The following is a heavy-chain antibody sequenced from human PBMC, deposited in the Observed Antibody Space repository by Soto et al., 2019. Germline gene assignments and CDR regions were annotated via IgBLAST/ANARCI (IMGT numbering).Heavy chain of an antibody. V-gene: IGHV3-15*01. D-gene: IGHD2-2*01. CDR3: TRGLCSSSXXHWDDAFDI. CDR1: GFTFTDAW. J-gene: IGHJ3*02. Sequence: EVQLVESGGGLVKPGGSLRLSRAASGFTFTDAWMTWVRQIPGKGLEWVGRIKSKTDTTDFAAPVKGRFTISRDNSKXTVXXQMNSXKXXXXAXXYXTRGLCSSSXXHWDDAFDIWGQGTMVTVSS. CDR2: IKSKTDTT.